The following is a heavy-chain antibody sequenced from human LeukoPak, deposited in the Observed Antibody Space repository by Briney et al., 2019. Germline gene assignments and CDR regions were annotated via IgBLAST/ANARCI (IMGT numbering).Heavy chain of an antibody. CDR1: GDTISTYY. V-gene: IGHV4-34*01. J-gene: IGHJ5*02. Sequence: SETLSLTCTVSGDTISTYYWSWIRQPPGKGLEWIGEINHSGSTNYNPSLKSRVTISVDTSKNQFSLKLSSVTAADTAVYYCARHRIVVVPAAMEWFDPWGQGTLVTVSS. D-gene: IGHD2-2*01. CDR2: INHSGST. CDR3: ARHRIVVVPAAMEWFDP.